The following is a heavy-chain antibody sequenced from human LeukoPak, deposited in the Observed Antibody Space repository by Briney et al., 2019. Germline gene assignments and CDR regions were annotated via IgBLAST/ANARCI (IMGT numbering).Heavy chain of an antibody. J-gene: IGHJ3*02. CDR1: GFTFSDYY. V-gene: IGHV3-11*01. CDR3: ARTAYYYDSSGYDDAFDI. D-gene: IGHD3-22*01. CDR2: ISRSGSII. Sequence: GGSLRLSCAASGFTFSDYYMSWIRQAPGKGLEWVLHISRSGSIIYNADSVKGRFTISRDNAKNSLYLQMNSLRAEDTAVYYCARTAYYYDSSGYDDAFDIWGQGTMVTVSS.